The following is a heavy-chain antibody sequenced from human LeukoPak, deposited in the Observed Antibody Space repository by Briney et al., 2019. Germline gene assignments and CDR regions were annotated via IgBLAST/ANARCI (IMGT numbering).Heavy chain of an antibody. CDR3: ARDHDYGPDY. CDR2: INPNSGGT. J-gene: IGHJ4*02. V-gene: IGHV1-2*02. D-gene: IGHD4/OR15-4a*01. CDR1: GYTFTGYY. Sequence: ASVKVSCKTSGYTFTGYYIHWVRQAPGQGLEWMGWINPNSGGTNYAQNFQGRVTMTSDTSINTAYMELSSLTSDDTAMYYCARDHDYGPDYWGQGTLVTVS.